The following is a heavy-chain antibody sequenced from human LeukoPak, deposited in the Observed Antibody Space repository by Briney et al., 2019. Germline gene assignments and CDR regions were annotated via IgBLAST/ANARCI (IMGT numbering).Heavy chain of an antibody. J-gene: IGHJ3*02. CDR3: AHRHPSYYYDCSGYYENDAFDI. CDR2: IYWNDDK. D-gene: IGHD3-22*01. Sequence: SGPTLVKPPQTLTLTCTFSGFSLRTSGVGVGWIRQPPGKALEWLALIYWNDDKRYSPSLKSRLTITKDTSKNQVVLTMTNMDPVDTATYYCAHRHPSYYYDCSGYYENDAFDIWGQGTMVTVSS. CDR1: GFSLRTSGVG. V-gene: IGHV2-5*01.